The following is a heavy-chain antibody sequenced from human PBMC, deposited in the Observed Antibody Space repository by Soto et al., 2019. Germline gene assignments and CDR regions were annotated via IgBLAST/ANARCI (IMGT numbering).Heavy chain of an antibody. V-gene: IGHV5-51*01. J-gene: IGHJ4*02. Sequence: GESLKISCKASGYSFTTDWIGWVRQMPAKGLEWMGIIYPGDSDTRYSPSFQGQVTISVDKSISTAYLQWSSLKASDTAMYYCVCSGRSSTLFDYWGQGTLVTVSS. CDR3: VCSGRSSTLFDY. CDR1: GYSFTTDW. CDR2: IYPGDSDT. D-gene: IGHD6-6*01.